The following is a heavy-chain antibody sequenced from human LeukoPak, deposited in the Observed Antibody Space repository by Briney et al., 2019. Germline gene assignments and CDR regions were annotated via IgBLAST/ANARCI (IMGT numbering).Heavy chain of an antibody. J-gene: IGHJ4*02. CDR1: GGTFSSYA. CDR2: IIPIFGTA. CDR3: ARADYYGSGSYSLIFDY. Sequence: ASVKVSCKAPGGTFSSYAISWVRQAPGQGLEWMGGIIPIFGTANYAQKFQGRVTITADESTSTAYMELSSLRSEDTAVYYCARADYYGSGSYSLIFDYWGQGTLVTVSS. D-gene: IGHD3-10*01. V-gene: IGHV1-69*13.